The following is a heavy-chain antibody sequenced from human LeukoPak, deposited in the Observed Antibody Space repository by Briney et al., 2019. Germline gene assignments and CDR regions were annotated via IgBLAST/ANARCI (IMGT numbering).Heavy chain of an antibody. CDR3: ARDEWTGVGYYYDSSGYYDY. J-gene: IGHJ4*02. Sequence: SGTLSLTCAVSGGSISSSNWWSWVRQPPGKGLEWIGYIDYSGYTNYNPSLKSRVTISLDTSTNQFSLKLNSVTAADTAVYYCARDEWTGVGYYYDSSGYYDYWGQGTLVTVSS. CDR2: IDYSGYT. CDR1: GGSISSSNW. V-gene: IGHV4-4*02. D-gene: IGHD3-22*01.